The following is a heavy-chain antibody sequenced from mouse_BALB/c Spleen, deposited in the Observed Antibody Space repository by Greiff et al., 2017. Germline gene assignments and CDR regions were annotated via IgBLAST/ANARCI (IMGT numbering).Heavy chain of an antibody. J-gene: IGHJ2*01. CDR3: TREGATVVEGYFDY. Sequence: QVQLKQPGAELVRPGASVKLSCKASGYTFTSYWINWVKQRPGQGLEWIGNIYPSDSYTNYNQKFKDKATLTVDKSSSTAYMQLSSPTSEDSAVYYCTREGATVVEGYFDYWGQGTTLTVSS. CDR1: GYTFTSYW. CDR2: IYPSDSYT. D-gene: IGHD1-1*01. V-gene: IGHV1-69*02.